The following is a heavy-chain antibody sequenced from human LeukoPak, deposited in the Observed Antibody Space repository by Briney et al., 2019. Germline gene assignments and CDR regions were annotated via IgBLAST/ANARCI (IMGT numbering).Heavy chain of an antibody. D-gene: IGHD3-10*01. Sequence: EASVKVSCKASGGTFSSYAISWVRQAPGQGLEWMGGIIPIFGTANYAQKFQGRVTITADKSTSTAYMELSSLRSEDTAVYYCAREGLWFGELLYYLDYWGQGTLVTVSS. V-gene: IGHV1-69*06. CDR2: IIPIFGTA. J-gene: IGHJ4*02. CDR3: AREGLWFGELLYYLDY. CDR1: GGTFSSYA.